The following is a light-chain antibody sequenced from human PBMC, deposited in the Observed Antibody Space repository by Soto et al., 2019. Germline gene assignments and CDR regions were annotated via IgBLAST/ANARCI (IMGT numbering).Light chain of an antibody. Sequence: DIQMTQSPSTLSASVGDRVTITCRASQRISSWLAWYQQKPGKAPKLLIYKASDLEGGVPSRFSGSGSGTEFTLTISSLQPDDFATYYCQQYHKFWTFGQGTRLEIK. V-gene: IGKV1-5*03. CDR2: KAS. CDR1: QRISSW. J-gene: IGKJ1*01. CDR3: QQYHKFWT.